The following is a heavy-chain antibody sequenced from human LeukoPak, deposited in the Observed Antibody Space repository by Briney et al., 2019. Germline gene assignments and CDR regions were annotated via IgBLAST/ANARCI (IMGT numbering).Heavy chain of an antibody. D-gene: IGHD3-10*01. V-gene: IGHV3-23*01. J-gene: IGHJ5*02. CDR3: ARGTYGSGSYYKGGFDP. Sequence: SCKASGGTFNSYAISWVRQAPGKGLEWVSAISGSGGSTYYADSVKGRFTISRDNSKNTLYLQMNGLRAEDTAVYYCARGTYGSGSYYKGGFDPWGQGTLVTV. CDR1: GGTFNSYA. CDR2: ISGSGGST.